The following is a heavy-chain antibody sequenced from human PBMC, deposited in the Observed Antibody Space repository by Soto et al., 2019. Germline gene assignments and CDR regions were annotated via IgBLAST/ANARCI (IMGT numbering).Heavy chain of an antibody. CDR2: MNPNSGNT. J-gene: IGHJ3*02. V-gene: IGHV1-8*01. CDR3: ARVGCSGGSCHTDALDI. D-gene: IGHD2-15*01. CDR1: GYTFTSYD. Sequence: QVQLVQSGAEVKKPGASVKVSCKASGYTFTSYDINWVRQAPGQGLEWMGWMNPNSGNTGYAQKFQGRVTMTRKTSISTAYMELRSLRSEDTAVYYCARVGCSGGSCHTDALDIWGQGTMVTVSS.